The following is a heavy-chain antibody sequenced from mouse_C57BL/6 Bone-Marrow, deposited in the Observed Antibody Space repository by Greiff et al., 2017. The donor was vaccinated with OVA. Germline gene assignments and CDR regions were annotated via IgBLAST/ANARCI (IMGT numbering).Heavy chain of an antibody. J-gene: IGHJ2*01. CDR3: ARYGAPYYGSSYERDY. CDR2: ILPGSGST. Sequence: VQLQQSGAELMKPGASVKLSCKATGYTFTGYWIEWVKQRPGHGLEWIGEILPGSGSTNYNEKFKGKATFTADTSSNTAYMQLSSLTTEDSAIYYCARYGAPYYGSSYERDYWGQGTTLTVSS. V-gene: IGHV1-9*01. CDR1: GYTFTGYW. D-gene: IGHD1-1*01.